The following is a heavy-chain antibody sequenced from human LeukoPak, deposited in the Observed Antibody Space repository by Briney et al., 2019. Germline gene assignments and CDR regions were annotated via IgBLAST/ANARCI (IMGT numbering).Heavy chain of an antibody. D-gene: IGHD5-24*01. CDR3: ARDPMSTITFYIDP. J-gene: IGHJ5*02. Sequence: GGSLRLSCAASGFIFTNYNLNWVRPAPGKGLEWVSSLDSSGSYIYYADSVRGRFTVSRDNAKNSLYLEMSGLRDEDSAVYYCARDPMSTITFYIDPCGQATLVTVSS. CDR2: LDSSGSYI. V-gene: IGHV3-21*01. CDR1: GFIFTNYN.